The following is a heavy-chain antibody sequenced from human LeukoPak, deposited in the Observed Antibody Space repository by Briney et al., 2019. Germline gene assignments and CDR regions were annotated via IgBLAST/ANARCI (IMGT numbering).Heavy chain of an antibody. V-gene: IGHV3-73*01. Sequence: GGSLRLSCAASGFTFSGSAMHWVRQASGKGLEWVGRIRSKANSYATAYAASVKGRFTISRDDSKNTAYLQMNSLKTEDTAAYYCTRRYSGYDDFDYWGQGTLVTVSS. CDR2: IRSKANSYAT. CDR1: GFTFSGSA. D-gene: IGHD5-12*01. CDR3: TRRYSGYDDFDY. J-gene: IGHJ4*02.